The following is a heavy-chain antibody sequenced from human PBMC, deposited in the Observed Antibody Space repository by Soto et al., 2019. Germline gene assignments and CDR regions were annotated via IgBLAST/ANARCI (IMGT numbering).Heavy chain of an antibody. CDR1: GFSLSNARMG. Sequence: QVTLKESGPVLVKPTETLTLTCTVSGFSLSNARMGVSWIRQPPGKALEWLAHIFANDEESYNTSLRSRLTISRATSKSQVVLTMTNMDPVDTATYYCARMGDYYDNAGDAFDLWGQGTRVTVSS. CDR2: IFANDEE. J-gene: IGHJ3*01. D-gene: IGHD3-22*01. V-gene: IGHV2-26*01. CDR3: ARMGDYYDNAGDAFDL.